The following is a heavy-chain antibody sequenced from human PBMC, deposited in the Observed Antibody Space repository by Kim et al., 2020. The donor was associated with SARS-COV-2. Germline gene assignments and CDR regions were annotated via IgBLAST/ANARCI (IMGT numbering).Heavy chain of an antibody. Sequence: YADSEKRRFTMSRDTSENTLYQQMDSMSAADTAVYYCAKAGGSGSYSFDDWGQGALVTVSS. CDR3: AKAGGSGSYSFDD. D-gene: IGHD3-10*01. J-gene: IGHJ4*02. V-gene: IGHV3-23*03.